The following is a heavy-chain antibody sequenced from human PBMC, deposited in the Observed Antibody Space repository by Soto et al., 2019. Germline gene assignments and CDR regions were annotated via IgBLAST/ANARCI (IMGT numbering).Heavy chain of an antibody. D-gene: IGHD2-15*01. CDR3: ARDGVVVVAAGRFDY. J-gene: IGHJ4*02. CDR1: GYTFTSYG. CDR2: ISAYNGNT. Sequence: VASVKVSCKASGYTFTSYGISWVRQAPGQGLEWMGWISAYNGNTNYAQKLQGRVTMTTDTSTSTAYMELRSLRSDDTAVYYCARDGVVVVAAGRFDYWGQGTLVTVSS. V-gene: IGHV1-18*04.